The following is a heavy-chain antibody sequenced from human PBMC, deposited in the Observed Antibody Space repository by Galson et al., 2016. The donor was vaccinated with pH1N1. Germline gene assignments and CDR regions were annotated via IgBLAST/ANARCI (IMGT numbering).Heavy chain of an antibody. J-gene: IGHJ3*01. CDR3: ARERLNYPDDAFDV. Sequence: SLRLSCAASGFILSTYWMSWVRQAPGKGLEWVANIKEDGSDKRYVDSVKGRFTISRDNTKNSLYLQMNSLRVEDTAVYYCARERLNYPDDAFDVWGQGTLVTVSS. V-gene: IGHV3-7*03. CDR2: IKEDGSDK. CDR1: GFILSTYW. D-gene: IGHD1-7*01.